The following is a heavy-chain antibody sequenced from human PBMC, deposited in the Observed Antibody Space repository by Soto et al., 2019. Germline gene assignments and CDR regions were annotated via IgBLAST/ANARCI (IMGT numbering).Heavy chain of an antibody. Sequence: GGSLRLSCAASGFTFSGYWMHWVRQAPGKGLVWVSRIDFDGSSATYADSLKGRFTISRDNAKNTLYLQMSSLTADDTAVYYCVRDGLGTIDFDYWGQGTLVTVS. V-gene: IGHV3-74*03. J-gene: IGHJ4*02. CDR2: IDFDGSSA. D-gene: IGHD3-16*01. CDR1: GFTFSGYW. CDR3: VRDGLGTIDFDY.